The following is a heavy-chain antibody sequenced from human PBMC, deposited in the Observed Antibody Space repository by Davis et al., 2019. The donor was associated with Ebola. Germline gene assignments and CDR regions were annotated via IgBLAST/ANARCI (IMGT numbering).Heavy chain of an antibody. D-gene: IGHD6-13*01. V-gene: IGHV1-18*01. CDR3: ARDQGAAGMKGPYYFDY. Sequence: AASVKVSCKASGYTFTSHGISWVRQAPGQGLEWMGWISAYNGNTNYAQKLQGRVTMTTDTSTSTAYMDLRSLRSDDTAVYYCARDQGAAGMKGPYYFDYWGQGTLVTVSS. CDR1: GYTFTSHG. J-gene: IGHJ4*02. CDR2: ISAYNGNT.